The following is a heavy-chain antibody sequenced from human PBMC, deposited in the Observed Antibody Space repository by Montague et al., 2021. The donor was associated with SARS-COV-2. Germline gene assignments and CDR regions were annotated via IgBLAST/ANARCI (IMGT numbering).Heavy chain of an antibody. V-gene: IGHV4-39*01. Sequence: SETLSLTCTVSGGSLSSGLFYWGWIRQPPGKGLEWIGSIHNGGTTTNNPSLKGRVTLSADSSKNQFSLRLDSMTAADTAVYYCARHLAYCAGDCYYDYFDYWGLGTMVTVSS. CDR3: ARHLAYCAGDCYYDYFDY. CDR1: GGSLSSGLFY. D-gene: IGHD2-21*01. J-gene: IGHJ4*02. CDR2: IHNGGTT.